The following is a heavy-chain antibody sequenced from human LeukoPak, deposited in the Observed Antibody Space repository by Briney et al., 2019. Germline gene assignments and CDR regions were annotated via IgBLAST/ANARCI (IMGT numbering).Heavy chain of an antibody. V-gene: IGHV1-69*05. CDR3: ARGPRITMIGGSFDY. CDR1: GGTFSSYA. D-gene: IGHD3-22*01. J-gene: IGHJ4*02. CDR2: IIPIFGTA. Sequence: SVKVSCKASGGTFSSYAISWVRQAPGQGLEWMGRIIPIFGTANYAQKFQGRVTITTDESTSTVYMELSSLRSEDTAVYYCARGPRITMIGGSFDYWGQGTLVTVSS.